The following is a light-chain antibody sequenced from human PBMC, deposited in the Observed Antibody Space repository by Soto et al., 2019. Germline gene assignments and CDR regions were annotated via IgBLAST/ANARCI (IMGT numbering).Light chain of an antibody. V-gene: IGKV3-11*01. CDR3: QQRSNWPPVYT. CDR1: QSVSSY. Sequence: EIVLTQSPATLSLSPGERATLSCRASQSVSSYLAWYQQKPGQAPRLLIYDASNRATGIPARFSGSGSGTDFNLTISSLEPEDFAFYYCQQRSNWPPVYTFGQGTKLEIK. CDR2: DAS. J-gene: IGKJ2*01.